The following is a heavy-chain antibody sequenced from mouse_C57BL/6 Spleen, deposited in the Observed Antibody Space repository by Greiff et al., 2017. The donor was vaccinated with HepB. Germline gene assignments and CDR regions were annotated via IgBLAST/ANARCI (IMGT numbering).Heavy chain of an antibody. D-gene: IGHD2-4*01. CDR3: ASIYYDYDGDFDY. CDR1: GYTFTDYN. Sequence: EVQLQQSGPELVKPGASVKMSCKASGYTFTDYNMHWVKQSHGKSLEWIGYINPNNGGTSYNQKFKGKATLTVNKSSSTAYMELRSLTSEDSAVYYCASIYYDYDGDFDYWGQGTTLTVSS. V-gene: IGHV1-22*01. CDR2: INPNNGGT. J-gene: IGHJ2*01.